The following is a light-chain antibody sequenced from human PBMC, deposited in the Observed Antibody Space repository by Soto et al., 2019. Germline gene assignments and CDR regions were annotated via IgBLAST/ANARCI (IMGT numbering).Light chain of an antibody. CDR3: QQYNNWPPRT. Sequence: EIVMTQSPATLSVSPGERATLSCRASQSVSSNLAWYQQKPGQAPRLLIYGASTRATGIPARFSGSGSGTAFTLTISGLQSEDFAVYYCQQYNNWPPRTFGQGTKVEIQ. V-gene: IGKV3-15*01. J-gene: IGKJ1*01. CDR2: GAS. CDR1: QSVSSN.